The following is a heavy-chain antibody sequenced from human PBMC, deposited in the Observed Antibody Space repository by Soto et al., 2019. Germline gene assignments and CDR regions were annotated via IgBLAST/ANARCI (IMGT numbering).Heavy chain of an antibody. CDR2: ISGSGGST. J-gene: IGHJ4*02. Sequence: GGSLRLSCAASGFTFSSYAMSWVRQAPGKGLEWVSAISGSGGSTYYADSVKGRFTISRDNSKNTLYLQMNSLRAEDTAVYYCEKHSLWFGESPTFDYWGQGTLVTVYS. V-gene: IGHV3-23*01. D-gene: IGHD3-10*01. CDR3: EKHSLWFGESPTFDY. CDR1: GFTFSSYA.